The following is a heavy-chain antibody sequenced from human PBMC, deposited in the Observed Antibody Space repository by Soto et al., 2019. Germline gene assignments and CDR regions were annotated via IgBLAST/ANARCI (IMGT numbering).Heavy chain of an antibody. D-gene: IGHD2-2*01. J-gene: IGHJ5*02. CDR2: IYHSGST. CDR3: AKKTHIGYCISTSCSGWFDP. V-gene: IGHV4-30-2*03. CDR1: GGSISSGGYS. Sequence: PSETLSLTCAVSGGSISSGGYSWSWMRQPPGKGLEWIGYIYHSGSTYYNPSLKSRVTISVDTSKNQFSLKLSSVTAADTAVYYCAKKTHIGYCISTSCSGWFDPWGQGTLVTVS.